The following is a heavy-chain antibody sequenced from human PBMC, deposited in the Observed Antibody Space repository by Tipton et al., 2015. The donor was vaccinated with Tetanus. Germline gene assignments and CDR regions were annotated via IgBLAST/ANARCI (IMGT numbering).Heavy chain of an antibody. CDR2: IRPNSGGT. V-gene: IGHV1-2*04. CDR1: GHTFTGYY. D-gene: IGHD1-26*01. Sequence: QLVQSGAEVKKPGASVKGSCKASGHTFTGYYMHWVRQAPGQGLEWMGWIRPNSGGTNYAQKFQGWVTMTRDTSISTAYMELSRLRSDDTAVYYCARDPVGATNNYFDYWGQGTLVTVSS. J-gene: IGHJ4*02. CDR3: ARDPVGATNNYFDY.